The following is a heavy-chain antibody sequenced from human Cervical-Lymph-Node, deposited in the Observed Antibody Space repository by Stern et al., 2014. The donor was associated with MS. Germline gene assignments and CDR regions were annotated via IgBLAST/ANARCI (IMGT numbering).Heavy chain of an antibody. V-gene: IGHV2-70*01. Sequence: QVTLRESGPALVKPTETLTLTCTFSGFSLSTTGMCLSWIRQPPGKALEWLALLDWDGDKYSSTALKTRLTISKDTSKNQVVLTMTNMAPLDTATYFCVRAREGYYFDYWGQGIPVTVSS. J-gene: IGHJ4*02. CDR2: LDWDGDK. CDR3: VRAREGYYFDY. CDR1: GFSLSTTGMC. D-gene: IGHD2-21*01.